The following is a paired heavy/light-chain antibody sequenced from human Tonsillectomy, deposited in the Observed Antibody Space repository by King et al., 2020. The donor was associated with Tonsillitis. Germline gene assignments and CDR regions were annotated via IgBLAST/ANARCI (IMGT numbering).Light chain of an antibody. Sequence: DIQMTQSPSSVSASVGDRVTITCRASQGISSWLAWYQQKPGKAPKLLIYAASSLQSGVPSRFSGSGSGTDFTLTISSLQPEDFATYYCQQANIFPLFTFGPGTKVDMK. J-gene: IGKJ3*01. V-gene: IGKV1-12*01. CDR3: QQANIFPLFT. CDR1: QGISSW. CDR2: AAS.
Heavy chain of an antibody. J-gene: IGHJ6*03. CDR1: GFTFSSYA. D-gene: IGHD5-12*01. Sequence: EVQLLESGGGLVQPGGSLRLSCAASGFTFSSYAMNWVRQAPGKGLEWVSAITGSGGSTFYADSVKGRFTISRDNSKNTLYLQMNSLRAEDTAVYYCAKVIAREYSAYDSSWDYFYYMDVWG. V-gene: IGHV3-23*01. CDR3: AKVIAREYSAYDSSWDYFYYMDV. CDR2: ITGSGGST.